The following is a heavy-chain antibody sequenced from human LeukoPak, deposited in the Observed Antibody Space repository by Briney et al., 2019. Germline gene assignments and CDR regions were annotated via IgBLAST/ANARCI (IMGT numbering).Heavy chain of an antibody. J-gene: IGHJ4*02. Sequence: SETLSLTCTVFGVSISRTTYYWGWFRQPQGQGLEWIATMVYSRYTYYNPSLNSRITISIDTTENQDSLKMSLMTAADTALYYCAKEPTGDKSFDSWGQGTLVTVSS. V-gene: IGHV4-39*07. D-gene: IGHD7-27*01. CDR2: MVYSRYT. CDR3: AKEPTGDKSFDS. CDR1: GVSISRTTYY.